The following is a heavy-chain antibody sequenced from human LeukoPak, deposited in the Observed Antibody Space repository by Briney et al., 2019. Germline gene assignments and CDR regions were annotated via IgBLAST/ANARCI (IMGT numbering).Heavy chain of an antibody. CDR1: GVSISGNSYY. CDR2: IYYSGST. J-gene: IGHJ4*02. CDR3: ARHFMIDYFDF. V-gene: IGHV4-39*01. Sequence: SETLSLTCTVSGVSISGNSYYWGWIRQPPGTGLEWIATIYYSGSTYYNPSLKSRVTISVDTSKKHFSLKLNSVTAADTAVYYCARHFMIDYFDFWGQGTLVTVSS. D-gene: IGHD3-22*01.